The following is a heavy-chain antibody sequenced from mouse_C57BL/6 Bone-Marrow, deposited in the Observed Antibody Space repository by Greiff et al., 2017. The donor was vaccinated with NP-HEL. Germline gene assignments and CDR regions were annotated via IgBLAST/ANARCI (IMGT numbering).Heavy chain of an antibody. V-gene: IGHV5-6*01. D-gene: IGHD1-1*01. J-gene: IGHJ3*01. CDR3: ARRDYYGSSYGWCAY. Sequence: EVHLVESGGDLVKPGGSLKLSCAASGFTFSSYGMSWVRQTPDKRLEWVATISSGGSYTYYLDSVKGRFTISRDNAKNTLYLQMSSLKSEDTAMDYCARRDYYGSSYGWCAYWGQGTLVTVSA. CDR1: GFTFSSYG. CDR2: ISSGGSYT.